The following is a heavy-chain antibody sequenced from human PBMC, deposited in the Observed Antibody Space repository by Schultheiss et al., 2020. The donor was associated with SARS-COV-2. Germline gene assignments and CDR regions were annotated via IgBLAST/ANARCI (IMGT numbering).Heavy chain of an antibody. V-gene: IGHV3-33*01. Sequence: GGSLRLSCAASGFTFSSYAMHWVRQAPGKGLEWVAVTWYDGNNQYYGDSVKGRFTISRDNAKNTLFLQMNSLRAEDTAVYYCARGSYYDTLAGYSLADGWYFELWGRGTVVTVSS. D-gene: IGHD3-9*01. CDR2: TWYDGNNQ. CDR3: ARGSYYDTLAGYSLADGWYFEL. J-gene: IGHJ2*01. CDR1: GFTFSSYA.